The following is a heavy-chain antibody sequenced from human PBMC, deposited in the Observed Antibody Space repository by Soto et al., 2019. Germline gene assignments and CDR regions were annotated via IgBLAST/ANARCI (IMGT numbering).Heavy chain of an antibody. CDR2: INHSGNT. Sequence: QLQLQQWGPGLWKPSETLSLTCAVYGDSFNVYYWTWIRQSPWKGLEWIGEINHSGNTNYNPSRKSRVTISVDTPKNQCSLNVSSVTAADTAVYYCARGIGALESARSWYFDLWGPGTLVTVSS. D-gene: IGHD1-1*01. J-gene: IGHJ2*01. CDR1: GDSFNVYY. V-gene: IGHV4-34*01. CDR3: ARGIGALESARSWYFDL.